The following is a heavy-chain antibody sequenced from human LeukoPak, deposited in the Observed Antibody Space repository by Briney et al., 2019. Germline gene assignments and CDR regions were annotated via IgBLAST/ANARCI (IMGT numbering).Heavy chain of an antibody. J-gene: IGHJ3*02. D-gene: IGHD3-10*01. V-gene: IGHV1-69*05. CDR3: ARELWFGELSPSHDAFDI. CDR2: IIPIFGTA. CDR1: GGTFSSYA. Sequence: SVKVSCKASGGTFSSYAISWVRQAPGQGLEWMGGIIPIFGTANYAQKFQGRVTITTDESTSTAYMELSSLRSEDTAVYYCARELWFGELSPSHDAFDIWGQGTMVTVSS.